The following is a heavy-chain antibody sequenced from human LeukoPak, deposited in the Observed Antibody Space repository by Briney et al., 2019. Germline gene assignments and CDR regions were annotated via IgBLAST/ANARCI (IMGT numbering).Heavy chain of an antibody. CDR3: ARDNSVYYDSSGFDY. D-gene: IGHD3-22*01. Sequence: GGSLRLSCAASGYRFSSHWMSWVRQAPGKGLEWVANIKEDGSEKYYVDSVKGRFTISRDNAKNSLYLQMNSLRAEDTAVYYCARDNSVYYDSSGFDYWGQGTLATVSS. CDR2: IKEDGSEK. J-gene: IGHJ4*02. CDR1: GYRFSSHW. V-gene: IGHV3-7*01.